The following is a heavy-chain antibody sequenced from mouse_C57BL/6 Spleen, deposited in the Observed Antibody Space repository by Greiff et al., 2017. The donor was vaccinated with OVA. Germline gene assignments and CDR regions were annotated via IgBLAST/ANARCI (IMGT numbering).Heavy chain of an antibody. J-gene: IGHJ2*01. CDR2: INPSSGYT. Sequence: QVQLQQSGAELARPGASVKMSCKASGYTFTSYTMHWVKQRPGQGLEWIGYINPSSGYTKYNQKFKDKATLTAAKSSSTAYMQLSSRTSEDSADYDYARDPRGIDYWGQGTTLTVSS. CDR3: ARDPRGIDY. CDR1: GYTFTSYT. V-gene: IGHV1-4*01. D-gene: IGHD3-3*01.